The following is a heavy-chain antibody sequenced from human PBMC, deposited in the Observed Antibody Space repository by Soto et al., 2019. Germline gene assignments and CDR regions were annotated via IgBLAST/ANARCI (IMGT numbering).Heavy chain of an antibody. D-gene: IGHD3-3*01. CDR2: IYSSGST. J-gene: IGHJ5*02. V-gene: IGHV4-4*07. Sequence: SETLSLTCTVSGVAISTYYLTWIRQPAGKGLEWIGRIYSSGSTKYNPYLQSRVTMSLDTSNNQFSLTLTSVIAADTAVHYCARGQRFSDWFDPWGQGTLVTVSS. CDR1: GVAISTYY. CDR3: ARGQRFSDWFDP.